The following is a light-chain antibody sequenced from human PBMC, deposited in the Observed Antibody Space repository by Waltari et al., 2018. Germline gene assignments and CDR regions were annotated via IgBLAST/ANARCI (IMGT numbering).Light chain of an antibody. J-gene: IGKJ2*01. CDR1: QDISNY. V-gene: IGKV1-33*01. CDR3: QQFVGYPYT. Sequence: DIQMTQSPSSLSASVGDRVTITCQASQDISNYLNWYQQKPGKAPKLLIYDASNLETGVPSRFSGSGSGTDFTFTISSLQPEDIATYYCQQFVGYPYTFGQGTKVETK. CDR2: DAS.